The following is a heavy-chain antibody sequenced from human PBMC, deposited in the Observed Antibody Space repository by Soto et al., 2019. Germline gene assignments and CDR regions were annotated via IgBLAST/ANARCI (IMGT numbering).Heavy chain of an antibody. CDR1: GYTFTGYY. V-gene: IGHV1-2*04. D-gene: IGHD6-25*01. Sequence: GASVKVSCKASGYTFTGYYMHWVRQAPGQGLEWMGWINPNSGGTNYAQKFQGWVTMTRDTSISTAYMELSRLRSDDTAVYYCARESSSGHYYYGMDVWGQGTTVTVS. J-gene: IGHJ6*02. CDR3: ARESSSGHYYYGMDV. CDR2: INPNSGGT.